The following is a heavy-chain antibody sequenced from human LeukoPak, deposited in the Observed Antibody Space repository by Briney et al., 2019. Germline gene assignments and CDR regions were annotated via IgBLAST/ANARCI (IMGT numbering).Heavy chain of an antibody. CDR2: MNPNSGNT. CDR1: GYTFTSYD. CDR3: ARGKRSGFLNWFDP. D-gene: IGHD3-10*01. V-gene: IGHV1-8*01. J-gene: IGHJ5*02. Sequence: ASVKVSCKASGYTFTSYDVNWVRQATGQGLEWMGWMNPNSGNTGYAQKFQGRVTMTRNTSISTAYMELSSLRSEDTAVYYCARGKRSGFLNWFDPWGQGTLVTVSS.